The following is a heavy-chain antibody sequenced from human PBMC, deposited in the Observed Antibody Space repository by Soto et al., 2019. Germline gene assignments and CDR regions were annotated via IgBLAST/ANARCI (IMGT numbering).Heavy chain of an antibody. CDR1: RFMFSTYV. V-gene: IGHV3-30-3*01. J-gene: IGHJ1*01. CDR2: ISNDGTST. Sequence: QVQLVESGGGVVQSGRSLRLSCAASRFMFSTYVMHWVRQTPDTGLEWVAGISNDGTSTHYPDSVKGRFTISRDNSKNTLYLQMDSLSGGDSAVYYCAREDLSSGHAGTFYHWGQGTLVSVSS. CDR3: AREDLSSGHAGTFYH. D-gene: IGHD3-22*01.